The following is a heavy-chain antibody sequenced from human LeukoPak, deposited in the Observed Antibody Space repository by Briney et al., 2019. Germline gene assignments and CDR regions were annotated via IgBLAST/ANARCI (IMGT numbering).Heavy chain of an antibody. Sequence: ASVKVPCKASGYTFTSYGISWVRQAPGQGLEWMGWINPNSGGTNYAQNFQGWVTMTRDTSISTAYMELSRLRSDGTAVYYCARALTVVAAFDYWGQGTLVTVSS. V-gene: IGHV1-2*04. D-gene: IGHD2-15*01. J-gene: IGHJ4*02. CDR1: GYTFTSYG. CDR3: ARALTVVAAFDY. CDR2: INPNSGGT.